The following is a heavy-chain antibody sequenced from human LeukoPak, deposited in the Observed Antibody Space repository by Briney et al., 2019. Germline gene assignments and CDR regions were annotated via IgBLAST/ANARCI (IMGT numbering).Heavy chain of an antibody. V-gene: IGHV4-59*08. Sequence: ETLSLTCTVSGGSISSYYWSWIRQPPGKGLEWIGTIYYSGTTYYNPSLKSRVTISVDASKNQFSLKMTSVTAADTAVYYCARQFFGVVIPVYFDYWGQGTLVTVSS. CDR3: ARQFFGVVIPVYFDY. CDR1: GGSISSYY. CDR2: IYYSGTT. D-gene: IGHD3-3*01. J-gene: IGHJ4*02.